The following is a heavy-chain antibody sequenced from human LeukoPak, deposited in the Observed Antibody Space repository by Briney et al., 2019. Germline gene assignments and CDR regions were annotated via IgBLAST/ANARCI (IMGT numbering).Heavy chain of an antibody. CDR3: ARIPTNAVPSAHNGFDI. D-gene: IGHD6-19*01. J-gene: IGHJ3*02. CDR1: GGSISSSSYY. Sequence: PSETLSLTCTVSGGSISSSSYYWGWIRQPPGKGLEGIGSIYYSGSTYYNPSLKSRVTISVDASKNQFSLRLNSVTAADTSIYYCARIPTNAVPSAHNGFDIWGQGTMLTVSS. V-gene: IGHV4-39*01. CDR2: IYYSGST.